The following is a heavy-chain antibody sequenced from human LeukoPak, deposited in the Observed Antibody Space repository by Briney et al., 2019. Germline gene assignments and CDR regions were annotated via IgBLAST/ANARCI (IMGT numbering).Heavy chain of an antibody. CDR2: INPSGGST. CDR3: ARDCGGYEGYYYYYGMDV. D-gene: IGHD5-12*01. CDR1: GYTFTSYY. V-gene: IGHV1-46*01. Sequence: ASVKVSCKASGYTFTSYYMHWVRQAPGQGLEWMGIINPSGGSTSYAQKFQGRVTMTRDTSTSTVYMELSSLRSEDTAVYYCARDCGGYEGYYYYYGMDVWGQGTTVTVSS. J-gene: IGHJ6*02.